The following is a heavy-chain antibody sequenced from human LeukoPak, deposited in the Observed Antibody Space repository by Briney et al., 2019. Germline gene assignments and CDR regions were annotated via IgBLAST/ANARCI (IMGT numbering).Heavy chain of an antibody. CDR3: AKEEGEGFFEWLWCMDV. CDR1: GFTFSSYG. D-gene: IGHD3-3*01. J-gene: IGHJ6*02. CDR2: ISTVGSNK. Sequence: GRSLRLSCAAYGFTFSSYGMHWVRQAPGKGLEWVAVISTVGSNKYYADSVKGRFTISRDNSKNKLHLQMNSLKAEDTAGYYCAKEEGEGFFEWLWCMDVWGQGTTVTVSS. V-gene: IGHV3-30*18.